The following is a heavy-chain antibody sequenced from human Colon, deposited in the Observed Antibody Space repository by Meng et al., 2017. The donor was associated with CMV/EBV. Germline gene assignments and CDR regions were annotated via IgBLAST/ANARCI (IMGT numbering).Heavy chain of an antibody. CDR2: ISSSGGTT. CDR3: AKRDTIFWDY. Sequence: VEFGGGLLCVWGTMRLCGEASGLTFSSEPMSWVLQAPGKGLEWDSTISSSGGTTYYSDSLKGRFPISRDNSKKTLYLQMTSLRAEDTAIYYCAKRDTIFWDYWGQGTLVTVSS. CDR1: GLTFSSEP. V-gene: IGHV3-23*04. J-gene: IGHJ4*02. D-gene: IGHD3-3*01.